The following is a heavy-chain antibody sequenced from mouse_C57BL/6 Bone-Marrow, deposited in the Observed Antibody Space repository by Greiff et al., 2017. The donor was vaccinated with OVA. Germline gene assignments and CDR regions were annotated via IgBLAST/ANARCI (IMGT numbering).Heavy chain of an antibody. CDR3: ARDYGRLPGGYFDV. D-gene: IGHD1-1*01. J-gene: IGHJ1*03. CDR1: GFTFSDYY. V-gene: IGHV5-16*01. Sequence: EVQLMESEGGLVQPGSSMKLSCTASGFTFSDYYMAWVRQVPEQGLEWVANINYDGSSTYYLDSLKSRFIISRDNAKNILYLPVSSLKTEDTATYYGARDYGRLPGGYFDVWGTGTTVTVSS. CDR2: INYDGSST.